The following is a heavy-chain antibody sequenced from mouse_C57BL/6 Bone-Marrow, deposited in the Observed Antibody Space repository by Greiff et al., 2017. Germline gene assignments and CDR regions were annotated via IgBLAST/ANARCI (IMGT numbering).Heavy chain of an antibody. CDR1: GFNIKDDY. J-gene: IGHJ3*01. D-gene: IGHD2-4*01. Sequence: EVQGVESGAELVRPGASVKLSCTASGFNIKDDYMHWVKQRPEQGLEWIGWIDPENGDTEYASKFQGKATITADTSSNTAYLQLSSLTSEDTAVYYCTTGYDYDKGRFAYWGQGTLVTVSA. CDR3: TTGYDYDKGRFAY. CDR2: IDPENGDT. V-gene: IGHV14-4*01.